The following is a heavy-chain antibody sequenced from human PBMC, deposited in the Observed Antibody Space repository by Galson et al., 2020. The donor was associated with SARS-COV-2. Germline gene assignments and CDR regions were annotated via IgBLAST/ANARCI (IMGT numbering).Heavy chain of an antibody. D-gene: IGHD3-22*01. Sequence: SETLSLTCTVSGGSISSYYWSWIRQPPGKGLEWIGYMYYSGSTNYNPSLKSRVTISVDTSKNQFSLKLSSVTAADTAVYYCARIYDSSGYYYPLFDYWGQGTLVTVSS. CDR3: ARIYDSSGYYYPLFDY. V-gene: IGHV4-59*01. CDR2: MYYSGST. CDR1: GGSISSYY. J-gene: IGHJ4*02.